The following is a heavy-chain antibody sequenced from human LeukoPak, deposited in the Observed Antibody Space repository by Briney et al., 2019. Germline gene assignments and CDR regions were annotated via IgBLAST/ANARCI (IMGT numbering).Heavy chain of an antibody. J-gene: IGHJ4*02. Sequence: TGGSLRLSCAASGFTFSSYAMHWVCQAPGKGLEWAAVISYDGSNKYYADSVKGRFTISRDNSKNTLYLQMNSLRAEDTAVYYCARGSRIAAAGRINDYWGQGTLVTASS. CDR1: GFTFSSYA. CDR3: ARGSRIAAAGRINDY. D-gene: IGHD6-13*01. CDR2: ISYDGSNK. V-gene: IGHV3-30-3*01.